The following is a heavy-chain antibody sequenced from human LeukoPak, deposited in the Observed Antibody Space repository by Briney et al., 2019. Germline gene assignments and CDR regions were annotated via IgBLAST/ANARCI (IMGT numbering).Heavy chain of an antibody. CDR2: MNPNSGNT. CDR3: ARAYCGGDCSYHYYYGMDV. J-gene: IGHJ6*02. CDR1: GYTFTSYG. Sequence: ASVKVSCKASGYTFTSYGINWVRQATGQGLEWMGWMNPNSGNTGYAQKFQGRVTMTRNTSISTAYMELSSLRSEDTAVYYCARAYCGGDCSYHYYYGMDVWGQGTTVTVSS. V-gene: IGHV1-8*02. D-gene: IGHD2-21*02.